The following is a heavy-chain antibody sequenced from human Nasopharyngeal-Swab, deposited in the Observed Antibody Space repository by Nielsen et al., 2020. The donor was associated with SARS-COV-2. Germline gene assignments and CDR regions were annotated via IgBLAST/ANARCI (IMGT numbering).Heavy chain of an antibody. CDR3: ARKYYGDYGISAFDI. V-gene: IGHV1-2*06. CDR1: GYTFTGYY. CDR2: INPNSGGT. Sequence: ASGKVSCKASGYTFTGYYMHWVRQAPGQGLEWMGRINPNSGGTNYAQKFQGRVTMTRDTSISTAYMELSRLRPDDTAVYYCARKYYGDYGISAFDIWGQGTMVTVSS. D-gene: IGHD4-17*01. J-gene: IGHJ3*02.